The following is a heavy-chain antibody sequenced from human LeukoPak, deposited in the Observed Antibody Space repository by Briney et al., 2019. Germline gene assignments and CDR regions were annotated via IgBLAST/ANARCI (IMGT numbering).Heavy chain of an antibody. CDR1: GGTFSSYA. V-gene: IGHV1-69*13. D-gene: IGHD6-6*01. J-gene: IGHJ4*02. Sequence: GASVKVSCKVSGGTFSSYAISWVRQAPGQGLEWMGGIIPIFGTANYAQKFQGRVTITADESTSTAYMELSSLRSEDTAVYYCARAAYSSSYAAGYWGQGTLVTVSS. CDR2: IIPIFGTA. CDR3: ARAAYSSSYAAGY.